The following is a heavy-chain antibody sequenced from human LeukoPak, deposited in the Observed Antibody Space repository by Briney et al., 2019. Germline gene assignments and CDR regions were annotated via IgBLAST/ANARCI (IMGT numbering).Heavy chain of an antibody. CDR2: ISAYNGNT. V-gene: IGHV1-18*01. CDR1: GYTFTSYG. D-gene: IGHD3-3*01. CDR3: ARDPYDFWSGYYGGDYYYYYMDV. Sequence: ASVKVSCKASGYTFTSYGISWVRQAPGQGLEWMGWISAYNGNTNYAQKLQGRVTMTTDTSTSTAYMELRSLRSDDTAVYYCARDPYDFWSGYYGGDYYYYYMDVWGKGTTVTVSS. J-gene: IGHJ6*03.